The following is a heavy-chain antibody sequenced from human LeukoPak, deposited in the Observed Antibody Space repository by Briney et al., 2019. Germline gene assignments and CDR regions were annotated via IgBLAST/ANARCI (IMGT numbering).Heavy chain of an antibody. Sequence: PGGSLRLSCAASGFTFSSYAMSWVRQAPGTGLEWVSAISSSGDSTYYADSVKGRFTISRDNSKNTLYPQMNSLRAEDTAVYYCAKDAVRGSGRINWFDSWGQGTLVTVSS. V-gene: IGHV3-23*01. D-gene: IGHD3-10*01. J-gene: IGHJ5*01. CDR2: ISSSGDST. CDR3: AKDAVRGSGRINWFDS. CDR1: GFTFSSYA.